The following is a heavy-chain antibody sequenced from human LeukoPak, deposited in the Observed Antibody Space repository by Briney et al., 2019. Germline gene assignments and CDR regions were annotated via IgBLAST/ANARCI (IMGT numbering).Heavy chain of an antibody. CDR2: ISSSSSYI. CDR3: ARDDDYGSRGDY. D-gene: IGHD3-10*01. Sequence: GGSLRLSCAASGFTFSSYSMNWVRRAPGKGLEWVSSISSSSSYIYYADSVKGRFTISRDNAKNSLYLQMNSLRAEDTAVYYCARDDDYGSRGDYWGQGTLVTVSS. J-gene: IGHJ4*02. V-gene: IGHV3-21*01. CDR1: GFTFSSYS.